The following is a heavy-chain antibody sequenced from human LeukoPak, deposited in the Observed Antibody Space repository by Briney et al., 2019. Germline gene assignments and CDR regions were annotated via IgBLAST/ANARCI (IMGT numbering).Heavy chain of an antibody. CDR1: GFTFTHYA. CDR2: ISYDGKNK. J-gene: IGHJ4*02. CDR3: ARDSTIFAVRMIDY. V-gene: IGHV3-30*03. Sequence: GSLRLSCVASGFTFTHYAMHWVRQAPGKGLEWVAVISYDGKNKYYGASVKGRFTISRDSSRNTLYLQVNSLRVEDTAVYYCARDSTIFAVRMIDYWGQGTLVTVSS. D-gene: IGHD3-3*01.